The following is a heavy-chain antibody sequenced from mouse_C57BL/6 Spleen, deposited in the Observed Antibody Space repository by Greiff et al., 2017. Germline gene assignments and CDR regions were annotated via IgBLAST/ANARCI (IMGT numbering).Heavy chain of an antibody. V-gene: IGHV1-9*01. CDR3: ARGWDCDY. CDR1: GYTFTGYW. CDR2: ILPGSGST. D-gene: IGHD3-3*01. Sequence: QVQLKESGAELMKPGASVNLSCKATGYTFTGYWIEWVKQRPGHGLEWIGEILPGSGSTNYNAKFKGKATFTADTSSNTAYMQLSSLTTEDSAIYYCARGWDCDYWGQGTTLTVSS. J-gene: IGHJ2*01.